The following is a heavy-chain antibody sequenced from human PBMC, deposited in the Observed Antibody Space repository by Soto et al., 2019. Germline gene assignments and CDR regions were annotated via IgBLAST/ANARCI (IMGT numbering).Heavy chain of an antibody. CDR3: ARSDYDFWSGLFDY. Sequence: SVKVSCKASGGTFSSYAISWVRQAPGQGLEWMGGIIPIFGTANYAQKFQGRVTITADESTGTAYMELSSLRSEDTAVYYCARSDYDFWSGLFDYWGQGTLVTVSS. V-gene: IGHV1-69*13. J-gene: IGHJ4*02. D-gene: IGHD3-3*01. CDR2: IIPIFGTA. CDR1: GGTFSSYA.